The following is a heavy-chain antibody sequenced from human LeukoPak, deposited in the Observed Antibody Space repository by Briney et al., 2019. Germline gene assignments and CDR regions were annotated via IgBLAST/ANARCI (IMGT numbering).Heavy chain of an antibody. D-gene: IGHD6-19*01. J-gene: IGHJ3*02. V-gene: IGHV4-59*01. CDR3: ARDGVASGWYWPDAFDI. CDR2: IYYSGST. CDR1: GGSISSYY. Sequence: SETLSLTCTVSGGSISSYYWSWIRQPPGKGLEWIGYIYYSGSTNYNPSLKSRVTISVDTSKNQFSLKLSSVIAADTAVYYCARDGVASGWYWPDAFDIWGQGTMVTVSS.